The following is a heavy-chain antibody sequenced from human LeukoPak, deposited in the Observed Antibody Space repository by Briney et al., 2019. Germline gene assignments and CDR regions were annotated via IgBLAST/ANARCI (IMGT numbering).Heavy chain of an antibody. Sequence: GGSLRLSCAASGFTFSSYAMSWVRQAPGKGLEWVSAISGSGGSTYYADSVKGRFTISRDNSKNTLYLQMNSLRAEDTAVYYCARAEVYPYYFDYWGQGTLVTVSS. CDR2: ISGSGGST. CDR3: ARAEVYPYYFDY. J-gene: IGHJ4*02. V-gene: IGHV3-23*01. D-gene: IGHD1-14*01. CDR1: GFTFSSYA.